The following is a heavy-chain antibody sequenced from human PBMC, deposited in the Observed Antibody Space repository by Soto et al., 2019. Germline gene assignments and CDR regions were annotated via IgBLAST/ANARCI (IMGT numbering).Heavy chain of an antibody. D-gene: IGHD3-22*01. V-gene: IGHV3-33*01. CDR3: ARGVLGYYYDSSGDHWFDP. CDR1: GFTFSSYG. Sequence: GGSLRLSCAASGFTFSSYGMHWVRQAPGKGLEWVAVIWYDGSNKYYADSVKGRFTISRDNSKNTLYLQMNSLRAEDTAVYYCARGVLGYYYDSSGDHWFDPWGQGTLVT. CDR2: IWYDGSNK. J-gene: IGHJ5*02.